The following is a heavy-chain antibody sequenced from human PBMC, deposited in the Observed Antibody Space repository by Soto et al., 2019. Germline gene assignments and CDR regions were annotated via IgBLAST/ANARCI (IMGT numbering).Heavy chain of an antibody. Sequence: PGGSLTLSCAASGFTFDDYAMHWVRQAPGKGLEWVSGISWNSGSIGYADSVKGRFTISRDNAKNSLYLQMNSLRAEDTALYYCAKDETAIIKNWFDPWGQGTLVNVAA. CDR2: ISWNSGSI. D-gene: IGHD5-18*01. CDR1: GFTFDDYA. J-gene: IGHJ5*02. V-gene: IGHV3-9*01. CDR3: AKDETAIIKNWFDP.